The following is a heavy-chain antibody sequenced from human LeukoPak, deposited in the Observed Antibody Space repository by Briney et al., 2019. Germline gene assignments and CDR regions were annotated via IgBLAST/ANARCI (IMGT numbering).Heavy chain of an antibody. V-gene: IGHV1-69*05. CDR2: IIPIFGTT. J-gene: IGHJ4*02. D-gene: IGHD1-26*01. CDR1: GDTFRSYG. Sequence: SVKVSCKASGDTFRSYGINWVRQAPGQGLEWMGRIIPIFGTTNYAQKFQGRVTITTDESTSTAYMELSSLRSGDTAIYYCARDSLKTATPLDYWGQGTLVTVSS. CDR3: ARDSLKTATPLDY.